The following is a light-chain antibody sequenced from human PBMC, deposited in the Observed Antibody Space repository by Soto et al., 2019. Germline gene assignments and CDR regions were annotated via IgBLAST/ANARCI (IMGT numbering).Light chain of an antibody. CDR3: TSYTSSTTWV. Sequence: QSVLTQPASVSGSPGQSITISCTRTSSDVGRYNYVSWYQQHPGKAPKLMIYEVSNRPSGVSNRFSASKSGNTASLTISGLQAEDEADYYCTSYTSSTTWVFGGGTKVTVL. J-gene: IGLJ3*02. V-gene: IGLV2-14*01. CDR1: SSDVGRYNY. CDR2: EVS.